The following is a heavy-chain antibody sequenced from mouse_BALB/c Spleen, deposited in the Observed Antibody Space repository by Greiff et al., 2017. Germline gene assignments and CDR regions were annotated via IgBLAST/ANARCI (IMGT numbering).Heavy chain of an antibody. Sequence: EVKLMESGPGLVKPSQSLSLTCTVTGYSITSDYAWNWIRQFPGNKLEWMGYISYSGSTSYNPSLKSRISITRDTSKNQFFLQLNSVTTEDTATYYCARGGYGVFFDYWGQGTTRTVSS. D-gene: IGHD3-2*02. CDR3: ARGGYGVFFDY. CDR1: GYSITSDYA. J-gene: IGHJ2*01. CDR2: ISYSGST. V-gene: IGHV3-2*02.